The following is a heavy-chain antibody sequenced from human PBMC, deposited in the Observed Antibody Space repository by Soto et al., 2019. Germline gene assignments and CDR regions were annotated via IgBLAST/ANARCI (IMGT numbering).Heavy chain of an antibody. CDR2: ISGSGGST. D-gene: IGHD3-10*01. Sequence: GGSLRLSCAASGFTFSSYAMSWVRQAPGKGLEWVSAISGSGGSTYYADSVKGRFTISRDNSKNTLYLQMNSLRAEDTAVYYCSKDPNYSGSGNDSWGQGDVVTISS. CDR1: GFTFSSYA. CDR3: SKDPNYSGSGNDS. V-gene: IGHV3-23*01. J-gene: IGHJ4*02.